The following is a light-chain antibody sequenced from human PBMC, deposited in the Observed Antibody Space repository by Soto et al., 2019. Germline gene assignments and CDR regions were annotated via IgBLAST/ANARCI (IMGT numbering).Light chain of an antibody. CDR1: SSDVGGYNY. Sequence: QSALTQPPSASGSPGQSVTISCTGTSSDVGGYNYVSWYQQHPGKAPKLMIYEVSKRPSGVPDRFSGSKSDTSASLAVTGLQAEDEADYYCQSYDSGLSAVLFGGGTKLTVL. V-gene: IGLV2-8*01. J-gene: IGLJ2*01. CDR2: EVS. CDR3: QSYDSGLSAVL.